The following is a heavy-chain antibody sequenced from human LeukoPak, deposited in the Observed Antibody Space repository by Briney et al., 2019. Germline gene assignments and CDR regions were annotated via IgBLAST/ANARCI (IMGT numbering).Heavy chain of an antibody. CDR2: IIPIFGTA. CDR1: GYTFTSYY. D-gene: IGHD3-22*01. V-gene: IGHV1-69*05. CDR3: ARTLWGPITMIVH. Sequence: SGKVSCKASGYTFTSYYMYWVRQAPGQGLEWMGRIIPIFGTANYAQKFQGRVTITTDESTSTAYMELSSLRSEDTAVYYCARTLWGPITMIVHWGQGTLVTVSS. J-gene: IGHJ4*02.